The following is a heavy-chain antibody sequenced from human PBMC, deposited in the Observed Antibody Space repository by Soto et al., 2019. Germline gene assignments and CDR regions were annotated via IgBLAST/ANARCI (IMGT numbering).Heavy chain of an antibody. CDR1: GGSFSGHS. V-gene: IGHV4-34*01. D-gene: IGHD3-22*01. CDR2: INHSGRV. Sequence: SETLSLSCAVYGGSFSGHSWTWIRQSPGKGLEWIGDINHSGRVNYSPSLKSRVTISLDTSKNQFSLTLSAVTAADTAMYYWSTRAYDTNGYYRFDPWGQGTLVTVSS. J-gene: IGHJ5*01. CDR3: STRAYDTNGYYRFDP.